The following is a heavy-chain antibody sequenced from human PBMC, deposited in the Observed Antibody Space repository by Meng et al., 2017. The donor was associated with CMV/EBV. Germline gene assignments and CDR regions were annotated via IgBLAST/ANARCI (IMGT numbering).Heavy chain of an antibody. CDR2: IYPDDSDT. D-gene: IGHD4-23*01. CDR3: ARARGTLKSGNLDY. J-gene: IGHJ4*02. CDR1: GYTFTSYW. Sequence: GGSLRLSCKGSGYTFTSYWIGWVRQMPGKGLEWMGIIYPDDSDTRYSPSFQGQFTISADKSISTAYLQWSSLKASDTAMYYCARARGTLKSGNLDYWGQGTLVTVSS. V-gene: IGHV5-51*01.